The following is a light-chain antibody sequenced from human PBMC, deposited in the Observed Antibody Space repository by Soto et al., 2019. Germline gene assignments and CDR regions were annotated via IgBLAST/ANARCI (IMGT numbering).Light chain of an antibody. CDR1: QSVRSDY. CDR2: GAS. J-gene: IGKJ2*01. Sequence: EIVLTQSPGTLSLSPGERATLSCRASQSVRSDYLAWYQQKPGQAPRLLIHGASNRSTGIPDRISGSGSGTDFTLTIIRLEPEDFAVYYCQLYGSSLRTFGQGTKLEIK. CDR3: QLYGSSLRT. V-gene: IGKV3-20*01.